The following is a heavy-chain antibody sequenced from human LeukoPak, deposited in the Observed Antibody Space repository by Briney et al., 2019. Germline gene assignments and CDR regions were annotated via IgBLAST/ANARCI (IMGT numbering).Heavy chain of an antibody. J-gene: IGHJ6*03. V-gene: IGHV4-59*11. CDR2: IYYSGST. CDR1: GGSISSHY. Sequence: SETLSLTWTVSGGSISSHYWNWIRQSPGKGLEWIGYIYYSGSTNYNPSLKSRVTISVGTSKTQFSLKLSSVTAADSAVYYCARDLGYSYGYGGYYMDVWGEGTTVTVSS. D-gene: IGHD5-18*01. CDR3: ARDLGYSYGYGGYYMDV.